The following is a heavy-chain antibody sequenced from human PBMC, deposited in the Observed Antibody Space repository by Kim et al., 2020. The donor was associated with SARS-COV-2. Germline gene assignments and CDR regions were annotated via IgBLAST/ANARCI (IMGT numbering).Heavy chain of an antibody. CDR1: GGSISSHY. J-gene: IGHJ2*01. D-gene: IGHD3-16*01. CDR3: ARMGAYWGL. CDR2: IYYSGGT. V-gene: IGHV4-59*08. Sequence: SETLSLTCTVSGGSISSHYWSWIRQPPGKGLEWIGYIYYSGGTNYNPSLKSRVTISVDTSRNQFSLKLSSVTAADTAVYYCARMGAYWGLWGRGTLVTVSS.